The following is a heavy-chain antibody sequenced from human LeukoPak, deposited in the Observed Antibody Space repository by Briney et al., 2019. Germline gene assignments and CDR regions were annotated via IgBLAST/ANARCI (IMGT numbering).Heavy chain of an antibody. Sequence: KRGESLKISCKGSGYSFISYWIGWVRQMPGKGLEWMGNIYPGDSDTRYSPSFQGQVTISADKSISTAYLQWSSLKASDTAMYYCARSLPGDYDSIFSWDYWGQGTLVTVSS. CDR3: ARSLPGDYDSIFSWDY. J-gene: IGHJ4*02. D-gene: IGHD3-22*01. V-gene: IGHV5-51*01. CDR1: GYSFISYW. CDR2: IYPGDSDT.